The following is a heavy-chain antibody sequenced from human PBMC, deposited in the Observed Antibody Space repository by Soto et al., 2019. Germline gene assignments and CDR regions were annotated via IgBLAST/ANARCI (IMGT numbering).Heavy chain of an antibody. CDR1: GGGLNEYL. D-gene: IGHD2-2*01. V-gene: IGHV1-69*06. CDR2: IIPIFGTP. Sequence: SVKGAWKGSGGGLNEYLSNWVRHTPGQGLEWMAGIIPIFGTPNYAQKFQGRVTITADKSTSTAYMELNSLRSEDTAVYYCAGRCNGTNCLAHFDYWGQGTLVTVPS. CDR3: AGRCNGTNCLAHFDY. J-gene: IGHJ4*02.